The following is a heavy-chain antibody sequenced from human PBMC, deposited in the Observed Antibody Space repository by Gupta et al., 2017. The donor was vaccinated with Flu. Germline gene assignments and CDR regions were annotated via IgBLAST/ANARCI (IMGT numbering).Heavy chain of an antibody. J-gene: IGHJ4*02. Sequence: QVQLVQSGAEVKKPGSSGKVPCKALGGTFSSYTISWVRPAPGQGLEWMGRIIPILGIANYAQKFQGRVTITADKSTSTAYMELSSLRSEDTAVYYCARDEVTPEKGERTIDYWGQGTLVTVSS. CDR1: GGTFSSYT. CDR3: ARDEVTPEKGERTIDY. D-gene: IGHD4-23*01. V-gene: IGHV1-69*08. CDR2: IIPILGIA.